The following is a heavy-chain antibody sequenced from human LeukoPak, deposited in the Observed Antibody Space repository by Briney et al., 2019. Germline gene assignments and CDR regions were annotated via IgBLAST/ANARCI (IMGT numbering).Heavy chain of an antibody. J-gene: IGHJ6*02. CDR3: ASCYSRYYYYYYGMDV. V-gene: IGHV4-34*01. CDR1: GGSFSGYY. Sequence: SETLSLTCAVYGGSFSGYYWSWIRQLPGKGLEWIGEINHSGSTNYNPSLKSRVTISVDTSKNQFSLKLSSVTAADTAVYYCASCYSRYYYYYYGMDVWGQGTTVTVSS. D-gene: IGHD2-15*01. CDR2: INHSGST.